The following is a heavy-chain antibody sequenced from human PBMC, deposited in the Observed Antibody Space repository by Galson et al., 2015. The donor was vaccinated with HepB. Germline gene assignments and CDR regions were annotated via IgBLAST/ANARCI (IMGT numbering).Heavy chain of an antibody. V-gene: IGHV5-51*03. CDR2: VYPGNSDT. Sequence: QSGAEVTKPGESLKISCQGSGYSFTNYWIAWVRQMPGKGLEWMGIVYPGNSDTRYSKSFQGQVTISADKSISTAYLQWSGLKASDTAMYYCATGMAVAGTVTYFDYWGQGTVVTVSS. CDR1: GYSFTNYW. J-gene: IGHJ4*02. CDR3: ATGMAVAGTVTYFDY. D-gene: IGHD6-19*01.